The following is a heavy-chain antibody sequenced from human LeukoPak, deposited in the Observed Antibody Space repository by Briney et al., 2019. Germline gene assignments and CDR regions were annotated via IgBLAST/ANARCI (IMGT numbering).Heavy chain of an antibody. D-gene: IGHD3-10*01. CDR3: ARAGAISNYIFDF. J-gene: IGHJ4*02. V-gene: IGHV1-46*01. CDR2: IDPSGDST. CDR1: GYTFTSYN. Sequence: ASVKVSCKAYGYTFTSYNFHWVRQAPGQGPEWMGKIDPSGDSTNYAQKFQGRLTVTTDTSTSTVYMELSSLRSEETAVYYCARAGAISNYIFDFWGQGTLVTVSS.